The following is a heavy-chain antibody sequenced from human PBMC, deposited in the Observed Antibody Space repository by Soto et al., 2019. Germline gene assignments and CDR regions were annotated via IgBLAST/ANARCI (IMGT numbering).Heavy chain of an antibody. CDR1: GGSFSGYY. J-gene: IGHJ4*02. CDR2: INHSGST. Sequence: SETLSLTCAVYGGSFSGYYWSWIRQPPGKGLGWIGEINHSGSTNYNPSLKSRVTISVDTSKNQFSLKLSSVTAADTAVYYCARWIQLWSLGYYFDYWGQGTLVTVSS. D-gene: IGHD5-18*01. CDR3: ARWIQLWSLGYYFDY. V-gene: IGHV4-34*01.